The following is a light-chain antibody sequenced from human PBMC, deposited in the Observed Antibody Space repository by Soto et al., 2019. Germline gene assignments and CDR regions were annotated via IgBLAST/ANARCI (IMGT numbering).Light chain of an antibody. V-gene: IGLV2-11*01. CDR1: RTDVGIY. Sequence: QSVLTQPRSVSGSPGQSVTISCSGARTDVGIYVSWYQQHAGKAPKLIIYDVTERPSGVPDRFSGSKSGNAASLTVSGLQPEDEADYYCCAHFGTTIYVFGSGTKVTVL. CDR2: DVT. J-gene: IGLJ1*01. CDR3: CAHFGTTIYV.